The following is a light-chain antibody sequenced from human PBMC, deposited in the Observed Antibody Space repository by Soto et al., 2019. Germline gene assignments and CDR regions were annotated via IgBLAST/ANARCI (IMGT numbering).Light chain of an antibody. CDR1: QAIGSD. Sequence: DVRMTQSPSPLAASIGDRVTISCRASQAIGSDLAWFQHRPGTAPQRLIFAVSSLQSGVPSRFSGSGSGTDFSLTISSLQPEDFATYFCLQYNTFPPTFGQGTKVDIK. CDR2: AVS. J-gene: IGKJ1*01. CDR3: LQYNTFPPT. V-gene: IGKV1-17*01.